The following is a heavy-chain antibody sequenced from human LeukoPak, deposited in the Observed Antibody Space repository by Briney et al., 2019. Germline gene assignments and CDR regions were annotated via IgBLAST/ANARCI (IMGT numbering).Heavy chain of an antibody. CDR3: ARGTHFWSGDWFDP. CDR2: ISSSSSYI. V-gene: IGHV3-21*01. D-gene: IGHD3-3*02. Sequence: GGSLRLSCAASGFTFNSYSMNWVRQAPGKGLEWVSSISSSSSYIYYADSVKGRFTISRDNAKNSLYLQMNSLRAEDTAVYYCARGTHFWSGDWFDPWGQGALVIVSS. CDR1: GFTFNSYS. J-gene: IGHJ5*02.